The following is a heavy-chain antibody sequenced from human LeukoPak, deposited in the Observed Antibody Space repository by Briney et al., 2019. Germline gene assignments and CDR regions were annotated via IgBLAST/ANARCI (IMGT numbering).Heavy chain of an antibody. CDR1: GFTFSASY. V-gene: IGHV3-11*06. CDR3: ARSPVGYSYGYSDY. Sequence: GGSLRLSCVASGFTFSASYMTWVRQPPGKGLEWLSYISENSGDTNYADSVKGRFTISRDNAKNSLYLQMNSLRAEDTAVYYCARSPVGYSYGYSDYWGQGTLVTVSS. CDR2: ISENSGDT. D-gene: IGHD5-18*01. J-gene: IGHJ4*02.